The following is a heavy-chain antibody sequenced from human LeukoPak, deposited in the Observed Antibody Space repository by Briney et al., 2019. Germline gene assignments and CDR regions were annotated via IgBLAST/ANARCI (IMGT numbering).Heavy chain of an antibody. D-gene: IGHD3-16*01. CDR2: VYHSGTT. J-gene: IGHJ4*02. CDR1: GYSISSGYY. CDR3: ARDERFGVLNY. V-gene: IGHV4-38-2*02. Sequence: SETLSLTCTVSGYSISSGYYRGWIRQPPGKGLGLIGTVYHSGTTFYNSSLKSRITISIDTAKNQFSLKLSSVSAADRAVYFCARDERFGVLNYWGQGTLVTVSS.